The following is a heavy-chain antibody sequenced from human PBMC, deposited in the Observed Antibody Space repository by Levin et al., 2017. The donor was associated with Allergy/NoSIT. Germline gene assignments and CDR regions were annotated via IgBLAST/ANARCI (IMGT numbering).Heavy chain of an antibody. CDR1: GGTFSSYA. V-gene: IGHV1-69*13. J-gene: IGHJ6*02. CDR2: IIPIFGTA. Sequence: ASVKVSCKASGGTFSSYAISWVRQAPGQGLEWMGGIIPIFGTANYAQKFQGRVTITADESTSTAYMELSSLRSEDTAVYYCAREGTQGGYNPPGYYYYYGMDVWGQGTTVTVSS. CDR3: AREGTQGGYNPPGYYYYYGMDV. D-gene: IGHD5-24*01.